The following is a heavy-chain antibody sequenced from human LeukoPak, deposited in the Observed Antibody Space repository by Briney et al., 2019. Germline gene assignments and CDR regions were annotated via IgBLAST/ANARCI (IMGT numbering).Heavy chain of an antibody. CDR1: GYTFTSYD. V-gene: IGHV1-8*01. CDR3: ARGPPNWGMVGY. Sequence: GASVKVSCKASGYTFTSYDINWVRQATGQGLEWMGWMNSNSGNTGYAQKFQGRVTMTRNTSISTAYMGLSSLRSEDTAVYYCARGPPNWGMVGYWGQGTLVTVSS. J-gene: IGHJ4*02. D-gene: IGHD7-27*01. CDR2: MNSNSGNT.